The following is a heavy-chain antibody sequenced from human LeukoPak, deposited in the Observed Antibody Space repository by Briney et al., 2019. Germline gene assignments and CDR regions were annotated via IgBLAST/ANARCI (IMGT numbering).Heavy chain of an antibody. CDR1: GYTFTSYD. V-gene: IGHV1-8*01. Sequence: ASVTVSCMASGYTFTSYDINWVRQATGQGLEGMGCTNPNSGNTGYAQKLQGRVSMTRNTSISTAYMELSSLRCEDTAVYYGATLAGRKTGTDPTNYYYYMDVWGKGTTVTVSS. CDR3: ATLAGRKTGTDPTNYYYYMDV. D-gene: IGHD1-1*01. CDR2: TNPNSGNT. J-gene: IGHJ6*03.